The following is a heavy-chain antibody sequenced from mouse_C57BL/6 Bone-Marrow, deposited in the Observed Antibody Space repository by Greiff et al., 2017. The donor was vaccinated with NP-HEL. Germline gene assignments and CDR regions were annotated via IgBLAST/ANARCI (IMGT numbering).Heavy chain of an antibody. CDR1: GFTFSSYA. J-gene: IGHJ3*01. Sequence: EVQVVESGGGLVKPGGSLKLSCAASGFTFSSYAMSWVRQTPEKRLEWVATISDGGSYTYYPDNVKGRFTISRDNAKNNLYLQMSHLKSEDTAMYYCARDGGYDGFAYWGQGTLVTVSA. V-gene: IGHV5-4*01. D-gene: IGHD2-2*01. CDR3: ARDGGYDGFAY. CDR2: ISDGGSYT.